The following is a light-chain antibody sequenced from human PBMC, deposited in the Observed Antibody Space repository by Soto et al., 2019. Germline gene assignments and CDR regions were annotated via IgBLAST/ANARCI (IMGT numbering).Light chain of an antibody. CDR1: SSNIGAGYD. V-gene: IGLV1-40*01. CDR2: GNN. Sequence: QSVLTQPPSVSGAPGQRVTISCTGSSSNIGAGYDVHWYQQLPGTAPKLLIYGNNNRPSGVPDRFSGSKSGASASLAITGLLADDEADYYCQSYDSSLSGVVFGGGTKLTVL. CDR3: QSYDSSLSGVV. J-gene: IGLJ2*01.